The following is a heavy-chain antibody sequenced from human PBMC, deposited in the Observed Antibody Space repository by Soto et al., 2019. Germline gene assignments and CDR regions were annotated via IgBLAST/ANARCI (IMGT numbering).Heavy chain of an antibody. Sequence: GGSLRLSCAASGFTFSSYAMSWVRQAPGKGLEWVSAISGSGGSTYYADSVKGRFTISRDNSKNTLYLQMNSLRAEDTAVYYCAKDRYDSSGYYSWDYYYYGMDVWGQGTTVTVSS. CDR3: AKDRYDSSGYYSWDYYYYGMDV. D-gene: IGHD3-22*01. CDR1: GFTFSSYA. J-gene: IGHJ6*02. V-gene: IGHV3-23*01. CDR2: ISGSGGST.